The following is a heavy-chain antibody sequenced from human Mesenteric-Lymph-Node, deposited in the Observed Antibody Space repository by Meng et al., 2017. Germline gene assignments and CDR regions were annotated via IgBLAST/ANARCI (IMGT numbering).Heavy chain of an antibody. V-gene: IGHV1-2*06. CDR3: APSRGFCSGGSCYLGRFDP. CDR2: INPNSGGT. D-gene: IGHD2-15*01. Sequence: ASVKVSCKVSGYTFTGYYMHWVRQAPGQGLEWMGRINPNSGGTNYAQKFQGRVTMTRDTSISTAYMELSRLRSDDTAVYYCAPSRGFCSGGSCYLGRFDPWGQGTLVTVSS. CDR1: GYTFTGYY. J-gene: IGHJ5*02.